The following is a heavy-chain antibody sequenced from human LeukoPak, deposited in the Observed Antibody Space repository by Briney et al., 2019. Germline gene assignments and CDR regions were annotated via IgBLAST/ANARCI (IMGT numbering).Heavy chain of an antibody. CDR2: IKSEPDGGTT. D-gene: IGHD5-12*01. V-gene: IGHV3-15*01. CDR3: AKGGYSGYSD. J-gene: IGHJ4*02. CDR1: GFTFSNAW. Sequence: PGGSLRLSCAASGFTFSNAWMSWVRQAPGKGLEWVGRIKSEPDGGTTVYSAPAKGRFTISRDDSKNTLYLQMNSLKAEDTAVYYCAKGGYSGYSDWGQGTLVTVSS.